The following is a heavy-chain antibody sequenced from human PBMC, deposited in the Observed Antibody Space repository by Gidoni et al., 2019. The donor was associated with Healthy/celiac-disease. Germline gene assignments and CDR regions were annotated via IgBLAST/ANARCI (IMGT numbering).Heavy chain of an antibody. Sequence: QVQLQESGPGLVKPSQTLSLTCTVPGGSISSGSYYWSWIRQPAGKGLEWIGRIYTSGSTNYNPSLKSRVTISVDTSKNQFSLKLSSVTAADTAVYYCARDRIAAAAYYYYYGMDVWGQGTTVTVSS. CDR3: ARDRIAAAAYYYYYGMDV. D-gene: IGHD6-13*01. J-gene: IGHJ6*02. CDR1: GGSISSGSYY. V-gene: IGHV4-61*02. CDR2: IYTSGST.